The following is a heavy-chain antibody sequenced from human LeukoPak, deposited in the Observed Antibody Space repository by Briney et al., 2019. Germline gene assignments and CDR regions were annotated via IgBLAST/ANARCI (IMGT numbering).Heavy chain of an antibody. CDR2: IYYSGST. Sequence: SETLSLTCTVSGGSISSSSYYWGWIRQPPGKGLEWIGSIYYSGSTYYNPSLKSRVTISVDTSKNQFSLKLSSVTAADTAVYYCARHGLHYDSSGYYNIPRDPWGQGTLVTVSS. V-gene: IGHV4-39*01. D-gene: IGHD3-22*01. J-gene: IGHJ5*02. CDR1: GGSISSSSYY. CDR3: ARHGLHYDSSGYYNIPRDP.